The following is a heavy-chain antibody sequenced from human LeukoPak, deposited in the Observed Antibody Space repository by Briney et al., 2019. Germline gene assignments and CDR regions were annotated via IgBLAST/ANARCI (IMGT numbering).Heavy chain of an antibody. CDR1: GFTLRNYA. Sequence: RTGGSLRLSCAASGFTLRNYAMSWVRQAPGKGLEWVSGISWNSGSIGYADSVKGRFTISRDNAKNSLYLQMNSLRAEDTALYYCAKDMYSSGWYYFDYWGQGTLVTVSS. D-gene: IGHD6-19*01. CDR3: AKDMYSSGWYYFDY. J-gene: IGHJ4*02. CDR2: ISWNSGSI. V-gene: IGHV3-9*01.